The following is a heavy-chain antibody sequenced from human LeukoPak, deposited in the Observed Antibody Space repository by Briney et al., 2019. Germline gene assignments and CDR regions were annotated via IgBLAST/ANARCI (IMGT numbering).Heavy chain of an antibody. D-gene: IGHD6-19*01. V-gene: IGHV1-18*01. J-gene: IGHJ4*02. Sequence: GASVKVSCKASGYTFTTYSVNWLRQPPPQGREWMGWISGYSGNTNHAQKLQGRVTMTTDKSTSTAYMELRSLRSDDTAIYYCARGYSSGRDYYFDYWGQGTLVTVSS. CDR1: GYTFTTYS. CDR2: ISGYSGNT. CDR3: ARGYSSGRDYYFDY.